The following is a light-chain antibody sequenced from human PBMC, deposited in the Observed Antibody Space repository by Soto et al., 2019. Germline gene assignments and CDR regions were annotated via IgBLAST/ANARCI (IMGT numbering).Light chain of an antibody. CDR3: HQYDDGPYT. J-gene: IGKJ2*01. CDR2: GAS. V-gene: IGKV3-15*01. CDR1: QSINTY. Sequence: TQSPAILSLSPGEGATLSCRASQSINTYLAWYQQIPGQTPRLLIYGASTRATGIPVRFSGSGSGTEFTLTISSLQSEDFAVYYCHQYDDGPYTFGQGTKVDIK.